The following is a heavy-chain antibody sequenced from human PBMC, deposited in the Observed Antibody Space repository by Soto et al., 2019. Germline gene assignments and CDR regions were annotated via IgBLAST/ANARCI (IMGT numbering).Heavy chain of an antibody. V-gene: IGHV3-23*01. CDR3: ARRGSGSYYDY. CDR1: GFTFSSYA. D-gene: IGHD1-26*01. Sequence: EVQLLESGGGLVQPGGSLRLSCAASGFTFSSYAMRWVRQAPGKGLEWVSAISGSGGSTYYADSVKGRFTISRDNSKNALYLQMDSLRAEDTAVYYCARRGSGSYYDYWGQGTLVTVSS. CDR2: ISGSGGST. J-gene: IGHJ4*02.